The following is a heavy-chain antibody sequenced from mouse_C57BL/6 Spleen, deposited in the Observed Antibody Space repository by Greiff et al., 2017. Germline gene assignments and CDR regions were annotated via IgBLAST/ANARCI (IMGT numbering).Heavy chain of an antibody. CDR3: ARSYYYGSNYAMDD. V-gene: IGHV1-39*01. CDR2: INPNYGTT. Sequence: VQLQQSGPELVKPGASVKISCKASGYTFTDYYINWVKQRPGQGLELIGVINPNYGTTSSNQKFKGKATLTVDQSSSTAYMQLNSLTSEDSAVYYCARSYYYGSNYAMDDWGQGTSVTVSS. CDR1: GYTFTDYY. D-gene: IGHD1-1*01. J-gene: IGHJ4*01.